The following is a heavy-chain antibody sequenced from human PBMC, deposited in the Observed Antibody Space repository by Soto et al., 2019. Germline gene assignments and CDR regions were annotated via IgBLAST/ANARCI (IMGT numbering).Heavy chain of an antibody. D-gene: IGHD6-13*01. J-gene: IGHJ6*02. CDR2: ISSSSDII. Sequence: EVQLVESGGRLVQPGGSLRLSCVASGFTFSTYSMNWVRQAPGKGLEWISYISSSSDIIYYADSVKGRFTISRDNAKNSLPLQMNSLRYENTAAYYCARPYSNRWSIFYGLDVWGQGTTVTVCS. CDR1: GFTFSTYS. CDR3: ARPYSNRWSIFYGLDV. V-gene: IGHV3-48*02.